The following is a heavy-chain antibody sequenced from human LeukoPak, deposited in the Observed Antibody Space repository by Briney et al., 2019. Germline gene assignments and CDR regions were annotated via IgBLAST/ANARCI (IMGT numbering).Heavy chain of an antibody. V-gene: IGHV1-69*01. Sequence: SVKVSCKXSGGTFSSYAISWVRQAPGQGLEWMGGIIPIFGTANYAQKFQGRVTITADESTSTAYMELSSLRSEDTAVYYCARMVNFYDFWSGYYSGSFDPWGQGTLVTVSS. CDR1: GGTFSSYA. CDR2: IIPIFGTA. D-gene: IGHD3-3*01. CDR3: ARMVNFYDFWSGYYSGSFDP. J-gene: IGHJ5*02.